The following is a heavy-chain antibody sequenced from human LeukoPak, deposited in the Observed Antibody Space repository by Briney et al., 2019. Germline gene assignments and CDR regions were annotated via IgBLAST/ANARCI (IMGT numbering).Heavy chain of an antibody. Sequence: SQTLSLTCTVSGGSISGCSYYWSWLPQPAGKGLVGIGRICPGGSTSYTPSLKSRVTISVDTSKNQFSLKLSSVTAADTAVYYCARDQDIYDSSGTAPAFDIWGQGTMVTVSS. V-gene: IGHV4-61*02. CDR2: ICPGGST. J-gene: IGHJ3*02. CDR1: GGSISGCSYY. CDR3: ARDQDIYDSSGTAPAFDI. D-gene: IGHD3-22*01.